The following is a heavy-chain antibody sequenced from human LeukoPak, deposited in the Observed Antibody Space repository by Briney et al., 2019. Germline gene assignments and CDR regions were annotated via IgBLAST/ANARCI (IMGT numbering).Heavy chain of an antibody. D-gene: IGHD3-16*01. CDR2: IWYDGSNK. CDR1: GFTFSNYG. CDR3: ARGPLEGGYYFDY. V-gene: IGHV3-33*01. Sequence: GTSLRLSCAASGFTFSNYGMHWVRQAPGKGLKWVAVIWYDGSNKHFADSVKGRFTISRDNSKNTLYLQMDSLRVEDTAVYYCARGPLEGGYYFDYWGQGTLVTVSS. J-gene: IGHJ4*02.